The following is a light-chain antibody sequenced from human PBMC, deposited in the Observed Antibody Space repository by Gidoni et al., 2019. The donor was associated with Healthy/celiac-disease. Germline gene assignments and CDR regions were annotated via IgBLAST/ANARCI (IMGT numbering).Light chain of an antibody. CDR3: QQSYRTLYT. CDR1: QSISSY. J-gene: IGKJ2*01. Sequence: DIQMPPSPSSLSASVGDRVTITCRASQSISSYLNWYQQKPGKAPKLLIYAASSLQSGVPSRFSGSGSGTDFTLTISSLQPEDFATYYCQQSYRTLYTFXQXTKLEIK. CDR2: AAS. V-gene: IGKV1-39*01.